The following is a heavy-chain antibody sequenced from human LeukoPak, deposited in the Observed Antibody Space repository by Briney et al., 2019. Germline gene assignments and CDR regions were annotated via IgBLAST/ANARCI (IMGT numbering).Heavy chain of an antibody. J-gene: IGHJ4*02. CDR1: GGSISSGGYS. CDR3: ARQEVTMVRGVIPFDY. CDR2: IYYSGST. D-gene: IGHD3-10*01. Sequence: PSETLSLTCTVSGGSISSGGYSWSWIRQPPGKGLEWIGSIYYSGSTYYNPSLKSRVTISVDTSKNQFSLKLSSVTAADTAVYYCARQEVTMVRGVIPFDYWGQGTLVTVSS. V-gene: IGHV4-30-2*03.